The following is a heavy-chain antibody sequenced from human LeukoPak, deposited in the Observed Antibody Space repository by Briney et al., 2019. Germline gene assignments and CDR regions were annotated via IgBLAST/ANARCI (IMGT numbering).Heavy chain of an antibody. V-gene: IGHV1-69*06. Sequence: SVKVSCKASGGTFSSYAINWVRQAPGQGLEWMGGIIPIFGTANYAQKFQGRVTITADKSTYTAYMELNSLRSEDTAVYYCARVPIYCGGECYNDYWGQGTLITVSS. CDR3: ARVPIYCGGECYNDY. CDR1: GGTFSSYA. CDR2: IIPIFGTA. D-gene: IGHD2-21*01. J-gene: IGHJ4*02.